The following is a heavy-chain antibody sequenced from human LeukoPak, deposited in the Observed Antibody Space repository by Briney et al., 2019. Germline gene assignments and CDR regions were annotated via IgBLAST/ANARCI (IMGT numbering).Heavy chain of an antibody. CDR2: ISYDGSNK. Sequence: GGSLRLSCAASGFTFSSYAMHWVRQAPGKGLEWVAVISYDGSNKYYADSVKGRFTISRDNAKNSLYLQMNSLRAEDTAVYYCARGPYGDYIDAFDYWGQGTLVTVSS. CDR3: ARGPYGDYIDAFDY. V-gene: IGHV3-30-3*01. J-gene: IGHJ4*02. D-gene: IGHD4-17*01. CDR1: GFTFSSYA.